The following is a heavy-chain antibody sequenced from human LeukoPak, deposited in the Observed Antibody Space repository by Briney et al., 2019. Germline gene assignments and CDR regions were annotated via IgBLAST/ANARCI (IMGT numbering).Heavy chain of an antibody. CDR2: ISSSSSYI. CDR3: ARVYGYSSSWGAFDY. D-gene: IGHD6-13*01. Sequence: GGSLRLSCAASGFTFSSYSMNWVRQAPGKGLEWVSSISSSSSYIYYADSVKGRFTISRDNAKNSLYLQMNSLRAEDTAVYYCARVYGYSSSWGAFDYWGQGTLVTVSS. V-gene: IGHV3-21*01. CDR1: GFTFSSYS. J-gene: IGHJ4*02.